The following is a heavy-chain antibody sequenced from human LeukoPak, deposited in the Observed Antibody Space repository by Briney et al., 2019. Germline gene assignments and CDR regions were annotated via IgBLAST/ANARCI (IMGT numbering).Heavy chain of an antibody. Sequence: GGSLRLSCAASGFTFSSYSMNWVRQAPGKGLEWVSSISSSSSYIYYADSVKGRFTISRDNAKNSLYLQMNSLRAEDTAVYYCAKDQGLYVTMVRGVNTFDYWGQGTLVTVSS. CDR2: ISSSSSYI. V-gene: IGHV3-21*04. D-gene: IGHD3-10*01. J-gene: IGHJ4*02. CDR3: AKDQGLYVTMVRGVNTFDY. CDR1: GFTFSSYS.